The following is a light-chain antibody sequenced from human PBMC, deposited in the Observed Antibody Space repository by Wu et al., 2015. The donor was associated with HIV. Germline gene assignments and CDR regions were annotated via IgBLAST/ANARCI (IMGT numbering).Light chain of an antibody. J-gene: IGKJ4*01. CDR2: GAS. CDR3: QQYSAGVT. Sequence: EIVLTQSPATLSLSPGDRASLSCRASGSVRNNLAWYQQKPGQAPRLLIYGASTRATGVAARFSGRGSGTDFTLTINNLQSEDFATYYCQQYSAGVTFGGGTKVGDQT. V-gene: IGKV3-15*01. CDR1: GSVRNN.